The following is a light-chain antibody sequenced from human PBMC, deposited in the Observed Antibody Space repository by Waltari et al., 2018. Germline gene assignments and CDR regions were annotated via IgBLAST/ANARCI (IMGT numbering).Light chain of an antibody. J-gene: IGLJ3*02. CDR1: SSDVGANNY. Sequence: QSALTQPASVSGSPGQAITISCTGSSSDVGANNYVSWYRQYPGKAPQVLIYECSNRPSGVPNRFSGSKAGNTASLTISGLQAEDEADYYCLSYTNTAVRVFGGGTRLTVL. CDR3: LSYTNTAVRV. CDR2: ECS. V-gene: IGLV2-14*01.